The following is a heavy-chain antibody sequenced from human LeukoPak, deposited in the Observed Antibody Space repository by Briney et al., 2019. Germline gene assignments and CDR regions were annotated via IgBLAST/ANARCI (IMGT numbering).Heavy chain of an antibody. CDR2: INPNSGET. D-gene: IGHD3-3*01. Sequence: ASVKVSCRTSGFTFTGYYVHWVRQAPGQGLEWMGRINPNSGETIFAERFQGRVTMTRDTSISTAYMELNSLRSDDTAVYYCARDLVGGIWSAVFWGQGSLVTVSS. CDR1: GFTFTGYY. J-gene: IGHJ4*02. CDR3: ARDLVGGIWSAVF. V-gene: IGHV1-2*06.